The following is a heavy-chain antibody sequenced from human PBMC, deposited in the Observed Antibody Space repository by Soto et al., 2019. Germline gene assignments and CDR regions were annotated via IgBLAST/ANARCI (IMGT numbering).Heavy chain of an antibody. CDR2: ISGSGGST. Sequence: GGSLRLSCAASGFTFSSYAMSWVRQAPGKGLEWVSAISGSGGSTYYADSVTGRFTISRDNSKNTLYLQMNSLRAEDTAVYYCAKDVYSSGWPLFFDYWGQGTLVTVSS. D-gene: IGHD6-19*01. J-gene: IGHJ4*02. CDR1: GFTFSSYA. CDR3: AKDVYSSGWPLFFDY. V-gene: IGHV3-23*01.